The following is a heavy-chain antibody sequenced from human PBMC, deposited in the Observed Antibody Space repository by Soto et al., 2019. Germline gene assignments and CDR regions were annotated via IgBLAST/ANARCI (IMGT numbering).Heavy chain of an antibody. CDR1: GFTFSSYA. Sequence: GESLKISCAASGFTFSSYAMSWVRQAPGKGLEWVSAISGSGGSTYYADSVKGRFTISRDNSKNTLYLQMNSLRAEDTAVYYCAKTGYYGSGSPYYFDYWGQGTLVTVSS. V-gene: IGHV3-23*01. CDR3: AKTGYYGSGSPYYFDY. CDR2: ISGSGGST. J-gene: IGHJ4*02. D-gene: IGHD3-10*01.